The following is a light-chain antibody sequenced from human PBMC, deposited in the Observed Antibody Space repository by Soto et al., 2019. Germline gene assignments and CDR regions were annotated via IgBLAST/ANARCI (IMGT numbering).Light chain of an antibody. CDR1: QSVLYNSNNMNY. Sequence: DFVMTQSPDSLAVSLGERATINCKSSQSVLYNSNNMNYLAWYQQRPGQPPTLLIYWASTRESGVPDRFSGSGSGTDFTLTISSLQAEDVAVYYCQQYYSSPWTFGQGTKVEIK. J-gene: IGKJ1*01. V-gene: IGKV4-1*01. CDR2: WAS. CDR3: QQYYSSPWT.